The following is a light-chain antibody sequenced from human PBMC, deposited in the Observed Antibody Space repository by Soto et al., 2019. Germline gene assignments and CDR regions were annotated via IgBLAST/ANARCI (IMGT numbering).Light chain of an antibody. CDR3: CSYAGSYTLL. J-gene: IGLJ2*01. Sequence: QLVLTQPRSVSGSPGQSVTISCTGTSSDIGSYNSVSWYQQHPGKAPKFMIYDVSKRPSGVPDRFSGSKSGNTASLTISGLQAEDEADYYCCSYAGSYTLLFGGGTKVTVL. V-gene: IGLV2-11*01. CDR2: DVS. CDR1: SSDIGSYNS.